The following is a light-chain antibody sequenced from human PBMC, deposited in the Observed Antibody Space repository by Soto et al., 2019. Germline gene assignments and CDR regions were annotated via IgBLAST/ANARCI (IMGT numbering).Light chain of an antibody. CDR3: QQYNNWPPTWT. Sequence: EIVMTHSPVTLSVSPGERATLSCRASQTIGSNLAWYQQKHGQPPRLLIYDASTRATDVPARFTGSGSATEFTLTISSLQSEDFALYYCQQYNNWPPTWTFGQGTKVDIK. J-gene: IGKJ1*01. V-gene: IGKV3-15*01. CDR1: QTIGSN. CDR2: DAS.